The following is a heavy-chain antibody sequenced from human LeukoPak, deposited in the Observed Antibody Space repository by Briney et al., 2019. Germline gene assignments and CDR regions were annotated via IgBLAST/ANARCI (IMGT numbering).Heavy chain of an antibody. V-gene: IGHV1-2*02. CDR2: INPNSGGT. Sequence: ASVKVSCKASGYTLTGYYMHWVRQAPGQGLEWMGWINPNSGGTNYAQKFQGRVTMTRDTSISTAYMELSRLRSDDTAVYYCARDLSYYDILTGWGQGTLVTVSS. CDR1: GYTLTGYY. J-gene: IGHJ4*02. CDR3: ARDLSYYDILTG. D-gene: IGHD3-9*01.